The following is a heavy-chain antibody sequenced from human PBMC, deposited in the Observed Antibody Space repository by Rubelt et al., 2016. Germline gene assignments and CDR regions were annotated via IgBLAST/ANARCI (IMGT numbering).Heavy chain of an antibody. CDR3: ARHDTGSFLFDF. Sequence: VQLQQWGAGLVKPSETLSPPCAVYCGAFSGYSWTWIRQPPGKGREWLGGIDHCGKNHYIPSPQNRSSISVETSKKQISLKMSSVTAADTAVYYCARHDTGSFLFDFWGQGTPVTVSS. CDR1: CGAFSGYS. D-gene: IGHD1-26*01. V-gene: IGHV4-34*01. CDR2: IDHCGKN. J-gene: IGHJ4*02.